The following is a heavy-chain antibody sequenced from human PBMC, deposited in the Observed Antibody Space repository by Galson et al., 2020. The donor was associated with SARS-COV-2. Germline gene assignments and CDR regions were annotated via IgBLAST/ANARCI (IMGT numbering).Heavy chain of an antibody. CDR3: ARGIKDYYFGLDV. V-gene: IGHV3-48*03. J-gene: IGHJ6*02. Sequence: GGSLRLSCAASGFTFSSHEMNWVRQAPGKGLEWVSYINSFASTIYYADSVKGRFTMSRDNAKNSLYLQMNSLRAEDTAIYYCARGIKDYYFGLDVWVQGTTVTVSS. CDR2: INSFASTI. D-gene: IGHD1-20*01. CDR1: GFTFSSHE.